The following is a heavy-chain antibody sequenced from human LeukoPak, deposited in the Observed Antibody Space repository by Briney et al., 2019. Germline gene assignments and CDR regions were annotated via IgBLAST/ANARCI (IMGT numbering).Heavy chain of an antibody. J-gene: IGHJ4*02. V-gene: IGHV1-18*04. CDR3: ARAEQYQLLLH. Sequence: GASVKVSCKASGYTFTGCYVFWVRQAPGQGLEWMGWISAYNGNTNYAQKLQGRVTMTTDTSTSTAYLDLRSLRSDDTAVYYCARAEQYQLLLHWGQGTLVTVSS. D-gene: IGHD2-2*01. CDR2: ISAYNGNT. CDR1: GYTFTGCY.